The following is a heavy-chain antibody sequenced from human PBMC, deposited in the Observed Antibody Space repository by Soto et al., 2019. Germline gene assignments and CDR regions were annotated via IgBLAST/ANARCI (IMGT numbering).Heavy chain of an antibody. CDR2: IFYSGST. V-gene: IGHV4-59*01. Sequence: LSLTCTVSGDSIRNYYWSWIRQPPGKGPEYIGYIFYSGSTTYNPSLKSRVAMSVDTSRNQFALKLRSVTAADTATYYCARVKRGYSYGSIIDFWGRGTLVTVS. D-gene: IGHD5-18*01. J-gene: IGHJ4*01. CDR1: GDSIRNYY. CDR3: ARVKRGYSYGSIIDF.